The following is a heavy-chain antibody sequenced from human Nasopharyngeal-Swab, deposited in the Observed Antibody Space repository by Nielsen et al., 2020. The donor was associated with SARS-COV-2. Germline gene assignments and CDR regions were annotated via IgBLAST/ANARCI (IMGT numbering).Heavy chain of an antibody. CDR1: GSSFSEYY. D-gene: IGHD5-24*01. Sequence: SLKLSCAASGSSFSEYYMSWIRQAPGKGLEWISDISSSGSITHYADSMKGRFTISRDNAKKSLYLQMNSLRAEDTAVYYCARGVETIHHWGQGSLVTVSS. V-gene: IGHV3-11*04. J-gene: IGHJ4*02. CDR3: ARGVETIHH. CDR2: ISSSGSIT.